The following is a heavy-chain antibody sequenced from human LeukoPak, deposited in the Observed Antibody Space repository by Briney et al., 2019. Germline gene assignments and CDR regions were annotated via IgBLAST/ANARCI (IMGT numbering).Heavy chain of an antibody. J-gene: IGHJ3*02. CDR1: GFTFSSYS. V-gene: IGHV3-9*03. D-gene: IGHD3-3*01. CDR3: AKAIGTIFGVDDAFDI. CDR2: ISWNSGSI. Sequence: GGSLRLSCAASGFTFSSYSMNWVRQAPGKGLEWVSGISWNSGSIGYADSVKGRFTISRDNAKNSLYLQMNSLRAEDMALYYCAKAIGTIFGVDDAFDIRGQGTMVTVSS.